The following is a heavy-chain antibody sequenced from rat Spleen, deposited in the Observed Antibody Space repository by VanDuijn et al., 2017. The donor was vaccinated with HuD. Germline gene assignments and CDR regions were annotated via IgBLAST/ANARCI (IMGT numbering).Heavy chain of an antibody. J-gene: IGHJ3*01. CDR1: GFTFNNYG. V-gene: IGHV5-19*01. CDR3: ARQDTSGYSNWFAY. D-gene: IGHD4-3*01. Sequence: EVQLVESGGGLVQPGRSLKLSCAASGFTFNNYGMHWIRQAPTKGLEWVASISPSGGSTFYRDSVKGRFTVSRENAKSTLYLLMDSLRSEDTATYYCARQDTSGYSNWFAYWGQGTLVTVSS. CDR2: ISPSGGST.